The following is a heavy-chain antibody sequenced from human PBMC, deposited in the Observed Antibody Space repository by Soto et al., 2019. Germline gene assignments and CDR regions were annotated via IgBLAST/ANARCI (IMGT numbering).Heavy chain of an antibody. CDR2: IYYSGST. CDR3: ARDLQGTAPYYYGMDV. J-gene: IGHJ6*02. V-gene: IGHV4-59*01. CDR1: GGSISSYY. D-gene: IGHD4-4*01. Sequence: PSETLSLTCTVSGGSISSYYWSWIRQPPGKGLEWIGYIYYSGSTNYNPSLKSRVTISVDTSKNQFSLKLSSVTAADTAVYYCARDLQGTAPYYYGMDVWGQGTTVTVSS.